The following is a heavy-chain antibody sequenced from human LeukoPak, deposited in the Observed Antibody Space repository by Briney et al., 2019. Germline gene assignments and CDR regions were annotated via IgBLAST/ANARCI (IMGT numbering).Heavy chain of an antibody. D-gene: IGHD7-27*01. CDR2: VYYRGNT. J-gene: IGHJ4*01. CDR3: ARDTVPPRNATEQKTGTYY. CDR1: GGSITTTNYY. Sequence: SETLSLTCTVSGGSITTTNYYWAWIRQPPGDCLQWIGSVYYRGNTYSNPSLESRITMSVDTSKNQFSLRLTSVTAADTALYYCARDTVPPRNATEQKTGTYYWGLGTLVTVSS. V-gene: IGHV4-39*02.